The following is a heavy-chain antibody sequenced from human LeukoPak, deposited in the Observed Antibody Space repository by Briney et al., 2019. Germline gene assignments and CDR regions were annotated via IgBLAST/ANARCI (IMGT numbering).Heavy chain of an antibody. D-gene: IGHD3-3*01. J-gene: IGHJ4*02. CDR1: GGSISSYY. V-gene: IGHV4-59*01. CDR3: ASSHGFWAWEPNPGGFDY. CDR2: IYYSGST. Sequence: PSETLSLTCTVSGGSISSYYWSWIRQPPGKGLEWIGYIYYSGSTNYNPSLKSRVTISVDTSKNQFSLKLSSVTAADTAVYYCASSHGFWAWEPNPGGFDYWGQGTLVTVSS.